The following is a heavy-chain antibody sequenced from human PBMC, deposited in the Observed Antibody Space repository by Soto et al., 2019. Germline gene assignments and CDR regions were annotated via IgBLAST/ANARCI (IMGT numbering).Heavy chain of an antibody. V-gene: IGHV4-59*01. D-gene: IGHD6-25*01. CDR2: TYHRGST. CDR1: GVSISSYF. CDR3: ARIGGYHGPLDY. J-gene: IGHJ4*02. Sequence: SETLSLTCSVSGVSISSYFWSWIRQAPGGGLEWIGYTYHRGSTNYSPSLKGRVAISLDTSENQFSLKVNSVTAADTAVYYCARIGGYHGPLDYWGQGTPVTVSS.